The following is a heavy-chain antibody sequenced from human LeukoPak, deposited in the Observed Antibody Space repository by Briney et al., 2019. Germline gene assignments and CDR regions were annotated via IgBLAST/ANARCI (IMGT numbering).Heavy chain of an antibody. CDR3: AQGYLSGWYPH. CDR2: ISVDGETA. CDR1: GFSVSNSG. V-gene: IGHV3-23*01. J-gene: IGHJ4*02. Sequence: GGSLRLSCTVSGFSVSNSGMSWVRQAPGEGLELISAISVDGETALYADSVKGRFIISRDNYKNTLYLQMSSLRAEDTAVYYCAQGYLSGWYPHWGQGSLVSVSS. D-gene: IGHD6-19*01.